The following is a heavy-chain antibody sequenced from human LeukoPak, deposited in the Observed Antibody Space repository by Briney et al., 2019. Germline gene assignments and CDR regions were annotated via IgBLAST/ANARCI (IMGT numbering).Heavy chain of an antibody. Sequence: GGSLRLSCAASGFTFSSYSMNWVRQAPGKGLEWVSYISSSSSTIYYADPVKGRFTISRDNAKNTLYLQMNSLRAEDTAVYYCARHWNRGAFDIWGQGTMVTVSS. CDR3: ARHWNRGAFDI. J-gene: IGHJ3*02. V-gene: IGHV3-48*04. CDR2: ISSSSSTI. CDR1: GFTFSSYS. D-gene: IGHD1-1*01.